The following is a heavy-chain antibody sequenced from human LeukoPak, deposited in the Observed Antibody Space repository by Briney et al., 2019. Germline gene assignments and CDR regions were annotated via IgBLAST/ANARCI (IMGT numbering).Heavy chain of an antibody. Sequence: GGSLRLSCAASGFTFSSYGMHWVRQAPGKGLEWVAVIWYDGSNKYYADSVKGRFTISRGNSKNTLYLQMNSLRAEDTAVYYCARDASPYWGNSDWYFDLWGRGTLVTVSS. D-gene: IGHD2-8*02. CDR1: GFTFSSYG. V-gene: IGHV3-33*01. CDR2: IWYDGSNK. CDR3: ARDASPYWGNSDWYFDL. J-gene: IGHJ2*01.